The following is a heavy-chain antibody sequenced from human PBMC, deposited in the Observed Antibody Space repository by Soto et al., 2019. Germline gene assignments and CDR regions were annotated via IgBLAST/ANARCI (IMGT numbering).Heavy chain of an antibody. D-gene: IGHD2-8*01. CDR1: GYTFTSYS. CDR2: INAGNGNT. Sequence: ASVKVSCKASGYTFTSYSMHWVLQAPGQRLEWMGWINAGNGNTRYSQRFQGRVTITRDTSASTAYMELSSLRSEDTAVYYCARVRGVYASYYYYGMDVWGQGTTVTVSS. CDR3: ARVRGVYASYYYYGMDV. V-gene: IGHV1-3*01. J-gene: IGHJ6*02.